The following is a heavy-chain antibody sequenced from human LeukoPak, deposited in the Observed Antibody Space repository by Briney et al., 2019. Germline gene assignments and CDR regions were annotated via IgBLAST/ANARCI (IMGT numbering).Heavy chain of an antibody. J-gene: IGHJ4*02. CDR1: DFTLRSSA. Sequence: PGGSLRLSGAAPDFTLRSSAMSGVGQAPGKGLEWVANIKQDGSEKYYVDSVKGRFTISRDNAKKSLYLQMNSLRAEDMALYYCSRDKDPYGAGSDWLWGQGTLVTVSS. D-gene: IGHD3-10*01. V-gene: IGHV3-7*05. CDR2: IKQDGSEK. CDR3: SRDKDPYGAGSDWL.